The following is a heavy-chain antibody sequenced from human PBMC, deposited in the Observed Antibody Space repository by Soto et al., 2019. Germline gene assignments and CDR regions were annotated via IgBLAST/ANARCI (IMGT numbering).Heavy chain of an antibody. CDR3: TRPQKGIQSQKYYYDSRVLKAFDI. J-gene: IGHJ3*02. Sequence: SETLSLTCTVSGGSISSYYWSWIRQPPGKGLEWIGYIYYSGSTNYNPSLKSRVTISVDTSKNQFSLKLSSVTAADTAVYYCTRPQKGIQSQKYYYDSRVLKAFDIWGQGTMVTVSS. D-gene: IGHD3-22*01. CDR1: GGSISSYY. CDR2: IYYSGST. V-gene: IGHV4-59*08.